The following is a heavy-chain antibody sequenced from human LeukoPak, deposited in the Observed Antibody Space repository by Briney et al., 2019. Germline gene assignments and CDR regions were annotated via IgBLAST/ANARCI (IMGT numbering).Heavy chain of an antibody. CDR2: IYFSGNT. J-gene: IGHJ4*02. D-gene: IGHD3-3*01. CDR3: ARRTWGGPHYFDY. Sequence: SETLSLTCTVSGGSISSSSHYWGWIRQPPGKGLEWIGSIYFSGNTYYNPSLKSRVTISVDTSKNQFSLKVNSMTAADTAVYFCARRTWGGPHYFDYWGQGTLVTVSS. V-gene: IGHV4-39*01. CDR1: GGSISSSSHY.